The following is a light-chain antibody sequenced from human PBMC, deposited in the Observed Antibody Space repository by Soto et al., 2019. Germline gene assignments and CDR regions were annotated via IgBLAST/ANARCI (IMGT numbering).Light chain of an antibody. CDR2: DNN. CDR3: ETWDSSLSAGV. J-gene: IGLJ2*01. V-gene: IGLV1-51*01. Sequence: QSVLTQPPSVSAAPGQKVTISCSGSSSNIGNNYVSWYQQLPGTAPKLLIYDNNKRPSGIPDRFSGSKSDTSATLDITGLQTGDEADYYCETWDSSLSAGVFGGGTKLTVL. CDR1: SSNIGNNY.